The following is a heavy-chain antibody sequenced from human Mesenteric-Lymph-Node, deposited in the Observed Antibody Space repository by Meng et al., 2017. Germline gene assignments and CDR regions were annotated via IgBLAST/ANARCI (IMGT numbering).Heavy chain of an antibody. Sequence: QASLVGSGGGWVNPGGSLRPSCAASGFTFSDYYMSWSRQAPGKGLEWVSYISSSGSTIYYADSVKGRFTISRDNAKNSLYLQMNSLRAEDTAVYYCARDSVAVDYWGQGTLVTVSS. J-gene: IGHJ4*02. CDR2: ISSSGSTI. CDR1: GFTFSDYY. CDR3: ARDSVAVDY. V-gene: IGHV3-11*01. D-gene: IGHD6-19*01.